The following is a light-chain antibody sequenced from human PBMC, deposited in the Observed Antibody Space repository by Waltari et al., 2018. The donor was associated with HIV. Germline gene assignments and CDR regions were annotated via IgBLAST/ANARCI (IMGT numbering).Light chain of an antibody. V-gene: IGLV2-23*02. Sequence: QSALTQPASVSGSPGQSITLSSTATSRDVGGYNLFSRYQQHPGKAPKLMIYEVSKRPSGVSNRFSGSKSGNTASLTISGLQAEDEVDYYCCAYAGSTTYVIFGGGTKLTVL. CDR3: CAYAGSTTYVI. CDR1: SRDVGGYNL. CDR2: EVS. J-gene: IGLJ2*01.